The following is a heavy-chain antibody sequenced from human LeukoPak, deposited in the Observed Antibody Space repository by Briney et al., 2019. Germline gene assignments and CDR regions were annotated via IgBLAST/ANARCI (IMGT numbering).Heavy chain of an antibody. Sequence: SQTLSLTCTVSGGSVSSGGYYWSWIRQHPGQGLEWIGYIYYSGSTYYNPSLQSRVTISVDTSKNQFSLKLSSVTAADTAVYYCARSAQTVTTFPLDYWGQGTLVTVSS. CDR2: IYYSGST. CDR1: GGSVSSGGYY. CDR3: ARSAQTVTTFPLDY. J-gene: IGHJ4*02. D-gene: IGHD4-17*01. V-gene: IGHV4-31*03.